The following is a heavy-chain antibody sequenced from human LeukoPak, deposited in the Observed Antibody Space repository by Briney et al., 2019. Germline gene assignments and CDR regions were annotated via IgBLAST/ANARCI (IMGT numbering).Heavy chain of an antibody. CDR3: ARREVMWWFDP. D-gene: IGHD3-16*01. V-gene: IGHV4-59*01. CDR1: GGSISSYY. CDR2: IYYSGST. Sequence: SETLSLTCTVSGGSISSYYWSWIRQPPGKGLEWIGYIYYSGSTNYNPSLKSRVTISVDTSKNQFSLKLSSVTAADTAVYYCARREVMWWFDPWGQGTLVTVSS. J-gene: IGHJ5*02.